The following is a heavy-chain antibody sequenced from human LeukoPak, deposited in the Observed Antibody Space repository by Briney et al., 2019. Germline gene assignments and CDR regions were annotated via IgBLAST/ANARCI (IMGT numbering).Heavy chain of an antibody. CDR2: IYNSGST. J-gene: IGHJ5*02. D-gene: IGHD4-23*01. V-gene: IGHV4-4*07. CDR1: GGSVSNDY. CDR3: ARSTGNSRP. Sequence: PSETLPLTCTVTGGSVSNDYWSWIRQPAGKGLEWIGRIYNSGSTNYNPSLKSRVTISLDESNNQVSLKLSSVTAADTAVYYCARSTGNSRPSGQGTLVTVSS.